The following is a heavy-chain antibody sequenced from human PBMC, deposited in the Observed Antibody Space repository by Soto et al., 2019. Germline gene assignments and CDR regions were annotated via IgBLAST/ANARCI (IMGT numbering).Heavy chain of an antibody. CDR3: ARDDDFQANAFDY. CDR1: GFTFSNYG. V-gene: IGHV3-33*01. CDR2: IWSDGSRT. D-gene: IGHD2-21*02. Sequence: QTGGSLRLSCAPSGFTFSNYGMHWVRQTPGKGLEWVAVIWSDGSRTVYEDSVKGRFTISRDNSENTLFLQMNSLRAEDTGVYYCARDDDFQANAFDYWGQGTLVTVYS. J-gene: IGHJ4*02.